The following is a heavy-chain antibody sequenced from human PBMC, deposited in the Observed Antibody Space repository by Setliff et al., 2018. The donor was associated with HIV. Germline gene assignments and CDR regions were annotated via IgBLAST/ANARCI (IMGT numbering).Heavy chain of an antibody. CDR3: APYNTRSGYYSMGWFDP. CDR2: INHSGST. D-gene: IGHD3-3*01. V-gene: IGHV4-34*01. Sequence: SETLSLTCAVYGGSFSGYYWFWIRQPPGKGLEWIGEINHSGSTNYNPSLKSRVTISVDTSKNQFSLKLTSVTAADTAVYYCAPYNTRSGYYSMGWFDPWGQGTLVTVS. CDR1: GGSFSGYY. J-gene: IGHJ5*02.